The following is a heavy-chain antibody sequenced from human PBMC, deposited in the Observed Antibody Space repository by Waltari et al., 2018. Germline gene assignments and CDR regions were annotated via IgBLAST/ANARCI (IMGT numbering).Heavy chain of an antibody. CDR3: ASRLKGIRAFDI. CDR1: GGTFSSYA. J-gene: IGHJ3*02. Sequence: QVQLVQSGAEVKKPGSSVKVSCKASGGTFSSYAISWVRQAPGQGLEWMGRLIPILGIANYAQKVQGRVTITADKSTSTAYMELSSLRSEDTAVYYCASRLKGIRAFDIWGQGTMVTVSS. CDR2: LIPILGIA. D-gene: IGHD3-10*01. V-gene: IGHV1-69*04.